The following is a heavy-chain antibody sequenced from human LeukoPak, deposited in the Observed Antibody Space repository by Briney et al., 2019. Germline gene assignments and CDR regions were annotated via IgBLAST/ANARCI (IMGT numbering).Heavy chain of an antibody. CDR3: ARVGAAGWYFDL. Sequence: GGSLRLSCAASGFTFSSYSMNWVRQAPGKGLEWVSSISSSSSYMYYADSVKGRFTISRDNAKNSLYLQMNSLRAEDTAVYYCARVGAAGWYFDLWGRGTLVTVSS. V-gene: IGHV3-21*01. CDR2: ISSSSSYM. J-gene: IGHJ2*01. CDR1: GFTFSSYS.